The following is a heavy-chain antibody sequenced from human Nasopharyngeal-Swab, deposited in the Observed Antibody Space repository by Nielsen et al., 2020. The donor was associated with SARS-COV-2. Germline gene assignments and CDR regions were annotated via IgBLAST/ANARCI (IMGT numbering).Heavy chain of an antibody. J-gene: IGHJ4*02. CDR2: ISYDGSNK. Sequence: WSRQRPGKGLEWVAVISYDGSNKYYADSVKGRFTFSRDNSKNTLYLQMNSLRAEDTAVYYCAKDTPPPNTYYDFWSGYYGLDYWGQGTLVTVSS. CDR3: AKDTPPPNTYYDFWSGYYGLDY. D-gene: IGHD3-3*01. V-gene: IGHV3-30*18.